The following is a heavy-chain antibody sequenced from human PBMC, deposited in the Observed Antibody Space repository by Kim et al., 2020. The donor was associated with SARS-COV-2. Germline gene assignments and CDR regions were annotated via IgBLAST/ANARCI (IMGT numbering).Heavy chain of an antibody. CDR3: ARHGGMVVAATEDY. Sequence: SETLSLTCTVSGGSISSSSYYWGWIRQPPGKGLEWIGSIYYSGSTYYNPSLKSRVTISVDTSKNQFSLKLSSVTAADTAVYYCARHGGMVVAATEDYWGQGTLVTVSS. J-gene: IGHJ4*02. V-gene: IGHV4-39*01. CDR1: GGSISSSSYY. CDR2: IYYSGST. D-gene: IGHD2-15*01.